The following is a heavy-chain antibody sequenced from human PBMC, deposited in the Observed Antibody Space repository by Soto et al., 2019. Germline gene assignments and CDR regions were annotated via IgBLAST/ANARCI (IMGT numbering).Heavy chain of an antibody. CDR1: GASISSGGHY. CDR3: ARDVLVTAIRPGAFDI. CDR2: IYYSGST. J-gene: IGHJ3*02. Sequence: QVQLQESGPGLVKPSQTLSLICTVSGASISSGGHYWTWIRQHPGKGLEWIGNIYYSGSTYYRPSIKSRVTISIDTSNSQVSLKLSSVTAADTAVYYCARDVLVTAIRPGAFDIWGQGTMVTVSS. D-gene: IGHD2-21*02. V-gene: IGHV4-31*03.